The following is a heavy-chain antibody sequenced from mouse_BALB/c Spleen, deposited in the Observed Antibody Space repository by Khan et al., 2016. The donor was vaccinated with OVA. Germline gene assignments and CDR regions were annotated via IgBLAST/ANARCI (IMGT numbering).Heavy chain of an antibody. CDR1: GFSLSDYG. V-gene: IGHV2-6-5*01. CDR2: IRGGGST. Sequence: VQLLESGPGLVAPSQNLSITCTVSGFSLSDYGVSWIRQPPGKGLEWLGVIRGGGSTYYNSALRSRLSISKDNSKSQVFLEMSSLQSDDTAMFYCAKGVWSYYYTLDYWGQGTSVTVSS. CDR3: AKGVWSYYYTLDY. J-gene: IGHJ4*01.